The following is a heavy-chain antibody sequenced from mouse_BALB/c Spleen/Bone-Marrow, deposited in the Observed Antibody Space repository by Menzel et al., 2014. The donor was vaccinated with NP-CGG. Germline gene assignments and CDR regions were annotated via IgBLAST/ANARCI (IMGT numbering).Heavy chain of an antibody. CDR1: GFTFSDYY. J-gene: IGHJ4*01. CDR3: ARDRAYYRYDGYYYAMDY. Sequence: EVKLVESGGGLVKPGGSLKLSCAASGFTFSDYYMYWVRQTPEKRLGWVAIISDGGSYTYYPDSVKGRFTISRDNAKNNLYLQMSSLKSDDTAMYYCARDRAYYRYDGYYYAMDYWGQGTSVTVSS. V-gene: IGHV5-4*02. D-gene: IGHD2-14*01. CDR2: ISDGGSYT.